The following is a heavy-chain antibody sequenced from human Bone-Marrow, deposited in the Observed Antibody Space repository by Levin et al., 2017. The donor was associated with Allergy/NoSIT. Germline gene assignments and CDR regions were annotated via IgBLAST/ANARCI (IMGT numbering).Heavy chain of an antibody. CDR2: MRPNSGDT. V-gene: IGHV1-8*01. J-gene: IGHJ6*02. D-gene: IGHD1-7*01. CDR3: ARVDTGTYMGGGVYYFHGMDV. CDR1: GYILTSYD. Sequence: GESLKISCKASGYILTSYDIIWVRQATGQGLEWMGWMRPNSGDTGYAETFQGRVSMTRDTPKNIAYMELSSLTSEDTAVYYCARVDTGTYMGGGVYYFHGMDVWGQGTTVIVSS.